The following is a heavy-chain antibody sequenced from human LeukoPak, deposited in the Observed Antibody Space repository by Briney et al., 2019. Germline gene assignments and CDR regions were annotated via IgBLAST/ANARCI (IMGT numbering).Heavy chain of an antibody. CDR2: INPSGGST. D-gene: IGHD3-22*01. CDR3: ARDLLPRRYYDSSGYHDY. J-gene: IGHJ4*02. Sequence: ASVKVSCKASGYTFTSYYMHWVRQAPGQGLEWMGIINPSGGSTSYAQKFQGRVTMTRDTSTSTVYMELSSLRSEDTAVYYCARDLLPRRYYDSSGYHDYWGQGTLVTVSS. V-gene: IGHV1-46*01. CDR1: GYTFTSYY.